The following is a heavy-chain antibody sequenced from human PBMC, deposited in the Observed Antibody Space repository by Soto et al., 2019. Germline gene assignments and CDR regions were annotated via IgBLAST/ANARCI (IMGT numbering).Heavy chain of an antibody. V-gene: IGHV4-4*02. CDR3: ARGGGWIFDY. D-gene: IGHD6-19*01. Sequence: QVQLQESGPGLVKPSGTLSLTCAVSGGSISSDHWWSWVRQPPGKGLEWIGEVYHSGRTNYNPSLKSRVTISVDKSVNQNSLELTSVTAADTAVYYCARGGGWIFDYWGPGTPVAVSA. CDR2: VYHSGRT. CDR1: GGSISSDHW. J-gene: IGHJ4*02.